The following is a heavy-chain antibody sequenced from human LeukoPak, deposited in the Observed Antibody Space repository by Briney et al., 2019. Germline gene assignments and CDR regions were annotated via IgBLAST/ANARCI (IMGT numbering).Heavy chain of an antibody. Sequence: SETLSLTCAVSGYSISSGYYWGWIRQPPGKGLEWIGYIYYSGSTYYNPSLKSRVTISVGTSKNQFSLKLSSVTAADTAVYYCARCRGYDSSGYAPYFDYWGQGTLVTVSS. CDR2: IYYSGST. D-gene: IGHD3-22*01. J-gene: IGHJ4*02. CDR1: GYSISSGYY. CDR3: ARCRGYDSSGYAPYFDY. V-gene: IGHV4-38-2*01.